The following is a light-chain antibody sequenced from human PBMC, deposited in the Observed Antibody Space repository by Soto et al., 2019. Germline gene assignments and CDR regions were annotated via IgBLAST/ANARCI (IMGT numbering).Light chain of an antibody. CDR3: CSYAGSSTLYV. V-gene: IGLV2-23*01. CDR2: EGN. J-gene: IGLJ1*01. CDR1: SSDVGSYNL. Sequence: QSALTQHASVSGSPGQSITISCTGTSSDVGSYNLVSWYQQHPAKAPKLMIYEGNRRPSGVSNRFSGSKSGNTASLTISGLQAEDEADYYCCSYAGSSTLYVFGTGTKLTVL.